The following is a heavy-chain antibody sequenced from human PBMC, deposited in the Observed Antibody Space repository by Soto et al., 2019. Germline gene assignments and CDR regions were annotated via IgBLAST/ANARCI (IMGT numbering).Heavy chain of an antibody. V-gene: IGHV3-30-3*01. CDR2: ISYDGSNK. Sequence: PGGSLRLSCAASGFTFSSYAMHWVRRAPGKGLEWVAVISYDGSNKYYADSVKGRFTISRDNSKNTLYLQMNSLRAEDTAVYYCARGPRQLSLNYYYYYGMDVWGQGTTVTVSS. D-gene: IGHD2-2*01. CDR1: GFTFSSYA. CDR3: ARGPRQLSLNYYYYYGMDV. J-gene: IGHJ6*02.